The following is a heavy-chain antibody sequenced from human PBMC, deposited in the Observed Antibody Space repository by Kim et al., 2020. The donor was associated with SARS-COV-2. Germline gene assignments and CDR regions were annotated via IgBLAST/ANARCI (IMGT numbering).Heavy chain of an antibody. V-gene: IGHV3-11*05. Sequence: SSSYTNYADSVKGRFTISRDNAKNSLYLQMNSLRAEDTAVYYCARDPFDYWGQGTLVTVSS. CDR2: SSSYT. CDR3: ARDPFDY. J-gene: IGHJ4*02.